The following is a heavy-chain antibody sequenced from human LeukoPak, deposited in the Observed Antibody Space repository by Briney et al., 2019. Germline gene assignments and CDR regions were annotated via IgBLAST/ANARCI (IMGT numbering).Heavy chain of an antibody. J-gene: IGHJ4*02. V-gene: IGHV3-23*01. CDR3: AKVVGVLSYSSGSYFDY. Sequence: PGGSLRLSCAASEFTFSSYAMSWVRQAPGKGLEWVSAISDSGGSTYYADSVKGRFTVSRDNSKNTMYLQMNSLRAEDTAVYHCAKVVGVLSYSSGSYFDYWGQGTLVTVSS. D-gene: IGHD6-19*01. CDR1: EFTFSSYA. CDR2: ISDSGGST.